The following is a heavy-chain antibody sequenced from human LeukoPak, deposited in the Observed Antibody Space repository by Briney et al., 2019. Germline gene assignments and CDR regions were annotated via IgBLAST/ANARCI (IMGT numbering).Heavy chain of an antibody. CDR3: VSRPVGSGIDY. V-gene: IGHV4-31*03. CDR2: IYYSGST. J-gene: IGHJ4*02. Sequence: TSQTLSLTCTVSGGSISSGGYYWSWIRQHPGKGLEWIGYIYYSGSTYYNPSLKSRVTISVDTSKSQFSLKLSSVTAADTAVYYCVSRPVGSGIDYWGQGTLVTVSS. D-gene: IGHD3-3*01. CDR1: GGSISSGGYY.